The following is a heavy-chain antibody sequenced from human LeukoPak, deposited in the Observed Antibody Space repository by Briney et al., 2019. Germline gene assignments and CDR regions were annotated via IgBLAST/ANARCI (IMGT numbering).Heavy chain of an antibody. D-gene: IGHD3-3*01. Sequence: SETLSLTCAVYGGSFSGYYWSWIRQPPGKGLEWIGEINHSGSTNYNPSLKSRVTISVDTSKNQFSLKLSSVTAADTAVYYCASSYYDFWSGSYNWFDPWGQGTLVTVSP. V-gene: IGHV4-34*01. CDR3: ASSYYDFWSGSYNWFDP. CDR1: GGSFSGYY. CDR2: INHSGST. J-gene: IGHJ5*02.